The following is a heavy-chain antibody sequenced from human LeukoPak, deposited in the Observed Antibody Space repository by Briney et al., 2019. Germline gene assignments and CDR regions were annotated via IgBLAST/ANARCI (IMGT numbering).Heavy chain of an antibody. CDR2: IRYDGSNK. CDR1: GFTFSSYG. J-gene: IGHJ4*02. D-gene: IGHD2-2*01. V-gene: IGHV3-30*02. Sequence: GGSLRLSCAASGFTFSSYGMHWVRQAPGKGLEWVAVIRYDGSNKYYADSVKGRFTISRDNSKNTLYLQMNSLRAEDTAVYYCAKDECRYSSTSCYSSFDYWGQGTLVTVSS. CDR3: AKDECRYSSTSCYSSFDY.